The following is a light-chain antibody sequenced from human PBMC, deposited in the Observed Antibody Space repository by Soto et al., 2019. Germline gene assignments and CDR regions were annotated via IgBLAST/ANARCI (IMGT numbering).Light chain of an antibody. Sequence: DIVMTQSPDSLAVSLGERATINCKSSQSVFYSSNNKNYLTWYQQKPGQPPKLLIYWASTRESGVPDRFSGSGSGTDFTLTISRLEPEDFAVYYCQQFSSYPLTFGGGTKVDIK. CDR3: QQFSSYPLT. V-gene: IGKV4-1*01. J-gene: IGKJ4*01. CDR1: QSVFYSSNNKNY. CDR2: WAS.